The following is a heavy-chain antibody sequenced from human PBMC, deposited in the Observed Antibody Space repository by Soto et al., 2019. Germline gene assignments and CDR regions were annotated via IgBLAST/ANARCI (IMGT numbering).Heavy chain of an antibody. V-gene: IGHV1-69*13. D-gene: IGHD3-22*01. CDR2: IIPIFGTA. CDR1: GGSFSSYA. J-gene: IGHJ4*02. CDR3: ARDRVRYYYDSSGYITLDY. Sequence: GTSVKVSCEACGGSFSSYAISWVRQAPGQGLEWMGGIIPIFGTANYAQKFQGRVTITADESTSTAYMELSSLRSEDTAVYYCARDRVRYYYDSSGYITLDYWGQGTLVTVSS.